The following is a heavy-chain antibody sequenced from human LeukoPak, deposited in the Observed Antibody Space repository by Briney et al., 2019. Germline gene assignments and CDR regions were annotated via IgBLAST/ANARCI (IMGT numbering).Heavy chain of an antibody. CDR2: IYYSGRT. J-gene: IGHJ4*02. CDR3: ARSQATAMVSDY. D-gene: IGHD2-2*01. V-gene: IGHV4-39*01. CDR1: GGSLNISSYY. Sequence: SETLSLTCTVSGGSLNISSYYWGWIRQPPGKRLEWIGSIYYSGRTYYNPSLKVRVTIFVDTSKNQFSLKLNSVTAADTAVYYCARSQATAMVSDYWGQGTLVTVSS.